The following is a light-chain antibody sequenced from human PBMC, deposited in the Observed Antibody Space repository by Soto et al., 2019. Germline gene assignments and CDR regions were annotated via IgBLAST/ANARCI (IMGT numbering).Light chain of an antibody. CDR2: GAS. J-gene: IGKJ3*01. Sequence: EIVLTHSPGTLSLSPGERATLSCRASQRVSSSYLAWYQQKPGQAPRLLIYGASSRATGIPDRFSGSGSGTDFTLTISRLEPEDFAVYYCQKYGSSPFTFGPGTKVDIK. CDR1: QRVSSSY. V-gene: IGKV3-20*01. CDR3: QKYGSSPFT.